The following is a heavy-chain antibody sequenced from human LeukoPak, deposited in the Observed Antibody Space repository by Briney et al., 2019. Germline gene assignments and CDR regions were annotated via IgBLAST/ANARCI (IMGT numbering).Heavy chain of an antibody. CDR3: ANNWNLDY. J-gene: IGHJ4*02. V-gene: IGHV3-23*01. Sequence: PGGSLRLSCTASGFIFSSYAMSWVRQAPGEGLEWVSAISSSGDTTYYADSVKGRFTISRDNSKNTLYLQMNSLRAEDTAVYYCANNWNLDYWGQGTLVTVSS. CDR2: ISSSGDTT. D-gene: IGHD1-1*01. CDR1: GFIFSSYA.